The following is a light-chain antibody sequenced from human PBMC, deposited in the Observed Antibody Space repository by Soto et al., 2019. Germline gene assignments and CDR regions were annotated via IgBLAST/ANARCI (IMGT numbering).Light chain of an antibody. CDR2: LGS. CDR3: MQALQTPPWT. Sequence: DILMTQPTAPLRVTPGEPACISCRCSHSLLHSNGYNYLDWYLQKPGQSPQLLIYLGSNRASGVPDRFSGSGSGTDFTLKISSVEAEDVGVYYCMQALQTPPWTFGHGPQLDLK. V-gene: IGKV2-28*01. CDR1: HSLLHSNGYNY. J-gene: IGKJ1*01.